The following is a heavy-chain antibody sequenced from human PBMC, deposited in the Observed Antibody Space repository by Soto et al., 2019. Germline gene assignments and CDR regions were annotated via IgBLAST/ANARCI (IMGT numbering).Heavy chain of an antibody. CDR3: ARASNSGYDVDYYYYGMAV. CDR2: ISGSGGST. V-gene: IGHV3-23*01. J-gene: IGHJ6*02. CDR1: GFTFSSFA. Sequence: PGGSLRLSCAASGFTFSSFAMSWVRQAPGKGLDWVSAISGSGGSTYSADSVKGRFTISRDNSKNTLYLQMSSLRAEDTAVYYCARASNSGYDVDYYYYGMAVWGQGTTVTVSS. D-gene: IGHD5-12*01.